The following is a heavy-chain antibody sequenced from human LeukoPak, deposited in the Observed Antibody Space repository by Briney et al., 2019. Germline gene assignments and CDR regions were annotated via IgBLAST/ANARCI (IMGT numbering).Heavy chain of an antibody. J-gene: IGHJ3*02. D-gene: IGHD3-22*01. V-gene: IGHV4-59*12. CDR2: IYYSGST. CDR3: ARGAYNYYDSSGSDAFDI. CDR1: GGSISSYY. Sequence: SETLSLTCTVSGGSISSYYWSWIRQPTGKGLEWIGYIYYSGSTKYNPSLKSRVTISVDTSKNQFSLKLSSVTAADTAVYYCARGAYNYYDSSGSDAFDIWGQGTMVTVSS.